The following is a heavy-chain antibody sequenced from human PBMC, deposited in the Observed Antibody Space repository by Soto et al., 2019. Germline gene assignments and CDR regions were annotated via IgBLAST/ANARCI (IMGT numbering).Heavy chain of an antibody. Sequence: ASVKVSCKVSGYTFTDSHIPWARQAPRPGLEFIRWSNTNNGGAWSARQCHGKCTGSRYTAISTVYRRMSNLRSDYTAVYYCAREVGSDALQPSYNLFGAWGQGTLVTVAS. CDR2: SNTNNGGA. V-gene: IGHV1-2*02. D-gene: IGHD6-25*01. J-gene: IGHJ5*01. CDR3: AREVGSDALQPSYNLFGA. CDR1: GYTFTDSH.